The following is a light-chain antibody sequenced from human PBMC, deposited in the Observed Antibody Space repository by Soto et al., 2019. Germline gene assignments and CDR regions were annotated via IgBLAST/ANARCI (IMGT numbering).Light chain of an antibody. V-gene: IGLV1-51*01. CDR2: DSN. J-gene: IGLJ3*02. CDR1: SSNIGHNY. Sequence: QSVLTQPPSVSAAPGQKVTISCSGSSSNIGHNYVSWYQQVPGSAPKLLIYDSNKRPSGIPDRFSGSKSGTSATLDITGLQTGDEADYYCATWDASLSAWVFGGGTKVTVL. CDR3: ATWDASLSAWV.